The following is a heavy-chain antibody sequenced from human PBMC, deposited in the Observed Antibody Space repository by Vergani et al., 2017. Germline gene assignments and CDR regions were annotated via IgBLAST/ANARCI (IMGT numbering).Heavy chain of an antibody. Sequence: QVQLVQSGAEVKKPGASVKVSCKASGYTFTGYYMHWVRQAPGQGLEWMGWINPNSGGTNYAQKFQGRVTMTRDTSISTAYMELSRLRSDDTAVYYCARDIAIAVAGPNFGARANWFDPWGQGTLVTVSS. J-gene: IGHJ5*02. CDR3: ARDIAIAVAGPNFGARANWFDP. D-gene: IGHD6-19*01. V-gene: IGHV1-2*02. CDR1: GYTFTGYY. CDR2: INPNSGGT.